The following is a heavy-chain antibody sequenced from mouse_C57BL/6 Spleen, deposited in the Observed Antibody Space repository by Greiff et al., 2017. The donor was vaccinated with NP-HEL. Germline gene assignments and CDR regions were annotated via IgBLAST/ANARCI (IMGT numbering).Heavy chain of an antibody. CDR3: ARWDRTVVDAMDY. CDR2: IYPGSGST. Sequence: QVQLQQPGAELVKPGASVKMSCKASGYTFTSYWITWVKQRPGQGLEWIGDIYPGSGSTNYNEKFKSKATLTVDTSSSTAYMQLSSLTSEDSAVYYCARWDRTVVDAMDYWGQGTSVTVSS. D-gene: IGHD1-1*01. V-gene: IGHV1-55*01. CDR1: GYTFTSYW. J-gene: IGHJ4*01.